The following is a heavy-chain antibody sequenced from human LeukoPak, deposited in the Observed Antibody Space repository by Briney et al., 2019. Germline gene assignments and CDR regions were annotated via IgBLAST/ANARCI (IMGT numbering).Heavy chain of an antibody. V-gene: IGHV5-51*01. CDR2: IYPGDSDS. J-gene: IGHJ4*02. CDR3: ARHSKGCSSTSCHFDY. D-gene: IGHD2-2*01. CDR1: GYSFTSYW. Sequence: PGESLKIPCKGSGYSFTSYWIGWVRQMPGKGLEWMGIIYPGDSDSRYSPSFQGQVTISADKSISTAYLQWSSLKASDTAMYYCARHSKGCSSTSCHFDYWGQGTLVTVSS.